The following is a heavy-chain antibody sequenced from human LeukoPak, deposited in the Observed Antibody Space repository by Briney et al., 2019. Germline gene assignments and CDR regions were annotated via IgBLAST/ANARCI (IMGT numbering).Heavy chain of an antibody. CDR3: ATWHIRDYDFWSGRYNWFDP. Sequence: ASVKVSCKASGGTFSSYAVSWVRQAPGKGLEWMGGFDPEDGETIYAQKFQGRVTMTEDTSTDTAYMELSSLRSEDTAVYYCATWHIRDYDFWSGRYNWFDPWGQGTLVTVSS. CDR2: FDPEDGET. V-gene: IGHV1-24*01. D-gene: IGHD3-3*01. J-gene: IGHJ5*02. CDR1: GGTFSSYA.